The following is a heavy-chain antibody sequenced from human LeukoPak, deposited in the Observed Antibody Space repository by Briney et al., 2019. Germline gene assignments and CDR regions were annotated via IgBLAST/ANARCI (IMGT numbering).Heavy chain of an antibody. CDR1: GFTFSNYW. D-gene: IGHD1-26*01. CDR2: IKQDGNEK. V-gene: IGHV3-7*01. J-gene: IGHJ4*02. CDR3: ARGSGTYYNS. Sequence: GGSLRLSCAASGFTFSNYWMSWVRQAPGKGLEWVANIKQDGNEKYYVDSVKGRFTISRDNAKNSLYLQMNSLRAEDMAMYYCARGSGTYYNSWGQGTLVTVSS.